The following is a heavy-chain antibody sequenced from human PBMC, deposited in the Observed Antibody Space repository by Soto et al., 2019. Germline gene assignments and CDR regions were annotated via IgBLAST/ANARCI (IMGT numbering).Heavy chain of an antibody. CDR1: GYTFTSYY. V-gene: IGHV1-46*01. J-gene: IGHJ4*02. CDR2: INPSGGST. CDR3: ATGSSSWYSDY. D-gene: IGHD6-13*01. Sequence: VASVKVSCKASGYTFTSYYMHWVRQAPGQGLEWMGIINPSGGSTSYAQKFQGRVTMTRDTSTGTVYMELSSLRSEDTAVYYCATGSSSWYSDYWGQGTLVTVSS.